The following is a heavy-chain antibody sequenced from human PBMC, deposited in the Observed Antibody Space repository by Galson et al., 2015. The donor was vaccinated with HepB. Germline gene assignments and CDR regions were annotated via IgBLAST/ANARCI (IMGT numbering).Heavy chain of an antibody. V-gene: IGHV3-23*01. D-gene: IGHD6-13*01. J-gene: IGHJ1*01. CDR1: GFTFSSYA. CDR3: AKDNNTRSSSWYLVSCFQH. Sequence: SLRLSCAASGFTFSSYAMSWVRQAPGKGLEWVSAISGSGGSTYYADSVKGRFTISRDNSKNTLYLQMNSLRAEDTAVYYCAKDNNTRSSSWYLVSCFQHWGQGTLVTVSS. CDR2: ISGSGGST.